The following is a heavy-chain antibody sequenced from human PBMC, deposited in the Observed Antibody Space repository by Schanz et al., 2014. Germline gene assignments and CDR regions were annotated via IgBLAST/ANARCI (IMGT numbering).Heavy chain of an antibody. CDR2: IGGSDGKT. J-gene: IGHJ4*02. D-gene: IGHD1-26*01. Sequence: QVQLVQSGGEVKTPGASVKVSCKASGYTFTRSGIIWVRQAPGQGLEWMGWIGGSDGKTNFAQKFQGRVTMTTDTSTSTVYMELRSLTSDDSAVYYCARDRDQWDGNYLDYWGQGTLVTVSS. CDR3: ARDRDQWDGNYLDY. CDR1: GYTFTRSG. V-gene: IGHV1-18*01.